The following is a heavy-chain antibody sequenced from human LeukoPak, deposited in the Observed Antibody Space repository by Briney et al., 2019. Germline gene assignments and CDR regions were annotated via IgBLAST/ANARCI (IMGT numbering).Heavy chain of an antibody. CDR1: GFTFTDYY. J-gene: IGHJ4*02. CDR2: ITNSGTTI. V-gene: IGHV3-11*04. D-gene: IGHD7-27*01. CDR3: ARAPLDGDPHFDY. Sequence: GGSLRLSCAASGFTFTDYYMSWIRQAPGKGLEWVSYITNSGTTIYYADSAKGRFTISRDNAKNSLYLQMNSLRAEDTAVYYCARAPLDGDPHFDYWGQGTLVTVSS.